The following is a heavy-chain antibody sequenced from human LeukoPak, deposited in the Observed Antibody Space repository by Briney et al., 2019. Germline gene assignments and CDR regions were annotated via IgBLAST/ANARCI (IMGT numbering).Heavy chain of an antibody. Sequence: ASVTVSCKASVYTFTDYYMHWVHQAPGKGREGMGRVDPEDGETIYAEKFQGRVTITADTSTDTAYMELSSLRSEDTAVYYCATVSVDTALFDYWGQGTLVTVSS. D-gene: IGHD5-18*01. V-gene: IGHV1-69-2*01. CDR3: ATVSVDTALFDY. CDR1: VYTFTDYY. CDR2: VDPEDGET. J-gene: IGHJ4*02.